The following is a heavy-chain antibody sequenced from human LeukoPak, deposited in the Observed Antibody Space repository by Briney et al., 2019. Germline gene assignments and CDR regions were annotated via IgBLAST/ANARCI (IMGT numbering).Heavy chain of an antibody. CDR2: VSTYNGNT. Sequence: GASVKVSCKASDYTFSTYGINWVRQAPGQGLEWMGWVSTYNGNTNYAQKFQGRVTLTTDTSTSTAYMELRSLRSDDTAVYYCARTFGWLLYTSTPFDYWGQRTLVTVSS. CDR1: DYTFSTYG. V-gene: IGHV1-18*01. CDR3: ARTFGWLLYTSTPFDY. J-gene: IGHJ4*02. D-gene: IGHD3-9*01.